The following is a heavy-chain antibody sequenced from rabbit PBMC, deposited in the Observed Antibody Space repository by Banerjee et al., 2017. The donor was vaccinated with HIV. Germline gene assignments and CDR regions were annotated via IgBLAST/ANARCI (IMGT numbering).Heavy chain of an antibody. CDR2: IYAGSSGST. J-gene: IGHJ4*01. Sequence: QEQLEESGGDLVKPGASLTLTCTASGIDFSSSYWICWVRQAPGKGLEWIACIYAGSSGSTYYASWAKGRFTISKTSSTTVTLQMTSLTAADTATYFCARAEISNYKLWGPGTLVTVS. D-gene: IGHD8-1*01. CDR1: GIDFSSSYW. CDR3: ARAEISNYKL. V-gene: IGHV1S45*01.